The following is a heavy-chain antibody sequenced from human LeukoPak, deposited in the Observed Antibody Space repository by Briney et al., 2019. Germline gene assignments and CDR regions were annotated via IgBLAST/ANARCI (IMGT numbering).Heavy chain of an antibody. J-gene: IGHJ4*02. CDR3: AKDKYGYENLYYFDY. CDR1: GFTFSSYG. Sequence: GRSLRLSCAASGFTFSSYGMHWVRRAPGKGLEWVAVISYDGSNKYYADSVKGRFTISRDNSKNTLYLQMNSLRAEDTAVYYCAKDKYGYENLYYFDYWGQGTLVTVSS. V-gene: IGHV3-30*18. CDR2: ISYDGSNK. D-gene: IGHD5-12*01.